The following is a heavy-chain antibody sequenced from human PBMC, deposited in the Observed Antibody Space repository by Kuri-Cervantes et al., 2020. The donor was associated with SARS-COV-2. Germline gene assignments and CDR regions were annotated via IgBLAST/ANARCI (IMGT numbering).Heavy chain of an antibody. V-gene: IGHV4-34*01. CDR2: INHSGST. CDR3: ARLSTVTDNYGMDV. CDR1: GGSFSGYY. Sequence: SETLSLTCAVYGGSFSGYYWSWIRQPPGKGLEWIGEINHSGSTNYNPSLKSRVTISVDTSKNQFSLKLSSVTAADTAVYYCARLSTVTDNYGMDVWGQGTTVTDSS. J-gene: IGHJ6*02. D-gene: IGHD4-17*01.